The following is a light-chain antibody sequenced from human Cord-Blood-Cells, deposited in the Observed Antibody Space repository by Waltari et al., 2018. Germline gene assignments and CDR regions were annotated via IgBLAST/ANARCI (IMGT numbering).Light chain of an antibody. CDR3: CSYAGSWV. Sequence: QSALTQPASVSVSPGQSFTISCTGTSSDVGSYSPVSWYQQHPGKAPKLMIYEGSKRPSWVSNRFSGSKSSNTASLTISGLQAEDEADYYCCSYAGSWVFGGGTKLTVL. CDR2: EGS. CDR1: SSDVGSYSP. V-gene: IGLV2-23*01. J-gene: IGLJ3*02.